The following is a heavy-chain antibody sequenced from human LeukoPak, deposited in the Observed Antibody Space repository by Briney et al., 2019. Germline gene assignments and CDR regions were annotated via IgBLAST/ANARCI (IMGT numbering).Heavy chain of an antibody. J-gene: IGHJ4*02. CDR2: ISGDGGST. CDR3: AKDWSIAARRRGGPFDY. D-gene: IGHD6-6*01. V-gene: IGHV3-43*02. Sequence: PGGSLRLSCAASGFTFDDYAMHWVRQAPGKGLEWVSLISGDGGSTYYADSVKGRFTISRDNSKNSLYLQMNSLRTEDTALYYCAKDWSIAARRRGGPFDYWGQGTLVTVSS. CDR1: GFTFDDYA.